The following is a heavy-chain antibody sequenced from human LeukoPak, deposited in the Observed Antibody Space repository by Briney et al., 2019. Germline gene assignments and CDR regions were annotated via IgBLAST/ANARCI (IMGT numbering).Heavy chain of an antibody. CDR1: GFTFSSYE. CDR3: AELGITMIGGV. J-gene: IGHJ6*04. Sequence: GGSLRLSCAASGFTFSSYEMNWVRQAPGKGLEWVSYISSSGITIYYADSVKGRFTISRDNAKNSLYLQMNSLRAEDTAVYYCAELGITMIGGVWGKGTTVTISS. D-gene: IGHD3-10*02. CDR2: ISSSGITI. V-gene: IGHV3-48*03.